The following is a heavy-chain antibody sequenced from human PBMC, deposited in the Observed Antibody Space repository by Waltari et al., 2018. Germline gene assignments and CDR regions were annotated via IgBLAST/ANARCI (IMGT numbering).Heavy chain of an antibody. J-gene: IGHJ4*02. CDR3: ARGGTSYYGSGSPFDY. CDR1: GFTFSSYS. CDR2: ISSSSSYI. V-gene: IGHV3-21*01. D-gene: IGHD3-10*01. Sequence: EVQLVESGGGLVKPGGSLRLSCAASGFTFSSYSMNWVRQAPGKGLEWVSSISSSSSYIYYADAVKGRFTISRDNAKNSLYLQMNSLRAEDTAVYYCARGGTSYYGSGSPFDYWGQGTLVTVSS.